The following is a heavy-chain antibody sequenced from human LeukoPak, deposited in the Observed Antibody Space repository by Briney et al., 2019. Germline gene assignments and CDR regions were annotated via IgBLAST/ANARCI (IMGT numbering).Heavy chain of an antibody. CDR1: GFTFSSYA. Sequence: GGSLRLSWAASGFTFSSYAMNWVRQAPGKGLEWVSAISGNGGSTYYADSVKGHFTISRDNSKNTLYLQMNSLRAEDTTVYYCAKEPHYGSGGRCYTPGYYFDYWGQGTLVTVSS. D-gene: IGHD2-15*01. V-gene: IGHV3-23*01. CDR2: ISGNGGST. CDR3: AKEPHYGSGGRCYTPGYYFDY. J-gene: IGHJ4*02.